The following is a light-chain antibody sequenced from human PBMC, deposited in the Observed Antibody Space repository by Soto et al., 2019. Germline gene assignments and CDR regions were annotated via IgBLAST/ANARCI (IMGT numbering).Light chain of an antibody. CDR2: LAS. V-gene: IGKV1-5*03. J-gene: IGKJ3*01. CDR1: QSVSGS. CDR3: QQYKTYPFT. Sequence: DTQMTQSPSTLSASVGDRVTITCRASQSVSGSLAWYQQKPGKAPQLLMYLASTLESGVPSRFSGSGSGTEFTLTISSLQPDDFATYYCQQYKTYPFTFGPGTKVDIK.